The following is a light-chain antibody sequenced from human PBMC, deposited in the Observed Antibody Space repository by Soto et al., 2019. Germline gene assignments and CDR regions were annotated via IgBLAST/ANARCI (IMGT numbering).Light chain of an antibody. CDR2: GAS. J-gene: IGKJ5*01. CDR1: QSVSSSY. V-gene: IGKV3-20*01. Sequence: ETVSTQSPGTLSLSPGERATLSCRASQSVSSSYLAWYQQKPGQAPRLLIYGASSRATGIPDRFSGSGSGTDFTLTISRLEPEAFAVYYCQQYGSSPPLTFGQETRLEIK. CDR3: QQYGSSPPLT.